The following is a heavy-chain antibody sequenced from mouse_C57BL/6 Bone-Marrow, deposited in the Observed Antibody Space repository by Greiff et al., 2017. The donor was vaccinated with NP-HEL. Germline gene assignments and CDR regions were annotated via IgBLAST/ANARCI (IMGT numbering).Heavy chain of an antibody. D-gene: IGHD2-1*01. J-gene: IGHJ2*01. CDR2: ISSGGSYT. Sequence: EVKLMESGGDLVKPGGSLKLSCAASGFTFSSYGMSWVRQTPDKRLEWVATISSGGSYTYYPDSVKGRFTISRDNAKNTLYLQMSSLKSEDTAMYYCARHEGNYEGDYFDYWGQGTTLTVSS. V-gene: IGHV5-6*01. CDR1: GFTFSSYG. CDR3: ARHEGNYEGDYFDY.